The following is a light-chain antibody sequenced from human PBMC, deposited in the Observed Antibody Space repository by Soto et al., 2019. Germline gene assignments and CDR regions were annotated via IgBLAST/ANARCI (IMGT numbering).Light chain of an antibody. CDR2: EVI. Sequence: QSVLTQPPSASGSPGQSVTISCTGTISDVGGYNYVSWYQQYPGKAPKLLIFEVIKRPSGVPDRFSGSKSGDTASLTVSGLQAEDEADYYCSSYADSNTYVFGTGTKLTVL. J-gene: IGLJ1*01. V-gene: IGLV2-8*01. CDR3: SSYADSNTYV. CDR1: ISDVGGYNY.